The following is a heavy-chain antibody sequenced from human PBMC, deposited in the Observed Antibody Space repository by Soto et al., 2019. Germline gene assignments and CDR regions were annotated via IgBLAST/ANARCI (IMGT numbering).Heavy chain of an antibody. Sequence: TLSLTCTVSGGSISSGGYYWSWIRQHPGKGLEWIGYIYYSGSTYYNPSLKSRVTISVDTSKNQFSLKLSSVTAADTAVYYCARGYCSSTSCYFDYGMDVWGQGTTVTVSS. J-gene: IGHJ6*02. V-gene: IGHV4-31*03. CDR2: IYYSGST. CDR3: ARGYCSSTSCYFDYGMDV. D-gene: IGHD2-2*01. CDR1: GGSISSGGYY.